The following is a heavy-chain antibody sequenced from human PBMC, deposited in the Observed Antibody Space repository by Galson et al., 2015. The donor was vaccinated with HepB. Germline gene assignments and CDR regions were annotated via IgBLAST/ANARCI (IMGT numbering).Heavy chain of an antibody. CDR1: GYTFTSYA. J-gene: IGHJ5*02. V-gene: IGHV1-3*01. CDR3: ARVRSVVVVAATSWFDP. CDR2: INAGNGNT. Sequence: SVKVSCKASGYTFTSYAMHWVRQAPGQRLEWMGWINAGNGNTKYSQKFQGRVTITRDTSASTAYMELSSLRSEDTAVYYCARVRSVVVVAATSWFDPWGQRTLVTVSS. D-gene: IGHD2-15*01.